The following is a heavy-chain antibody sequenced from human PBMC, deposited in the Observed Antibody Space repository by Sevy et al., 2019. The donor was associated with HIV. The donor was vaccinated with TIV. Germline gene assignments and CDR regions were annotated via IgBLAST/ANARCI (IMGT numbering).Heavy chain of an antibody. CDR3: ASTRDYNDSSGYYFDY. CDR2: FDPEDGKT. Sequence: ASVKVSCKVSGYTLTELSIHWVRQAPGKGLEWLVTFDPEDGKTIYAQNFQGRVTMTEDTSTDTTDMELSSLRSEDTAVYYCASTRDYNDSSGYYFDYWGQGTLVTVSS. J-gene: IGHJ4*02. D-gene: IGHD3-22*01. V-gene: IGHV1-24*01. CDR1: GYTLTELS.